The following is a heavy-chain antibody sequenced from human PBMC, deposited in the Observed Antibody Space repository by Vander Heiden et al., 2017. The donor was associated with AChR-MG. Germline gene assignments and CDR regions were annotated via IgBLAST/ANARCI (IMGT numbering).Heavy chain of an antibody. V-gene: IGHV3-53*02. J-gene: IGHJ4*02. Sequence: ELQLVETGGGLIQPAGYLRLAGAAPGFTISTNYTSWVRQAPGKWLGWVSVIYSGGSTYYSDSVKGRFTISRDNSKNTLYLQMNTLRAEDTAVYYCARGGWDSSSYSFPYWGQGTLVTVSS. CDR3: ARGGWDSSSYSFPY. D-gene: IGHD3-22*01. CDR2: IYSGGST. CDR1: GFTISTNY.